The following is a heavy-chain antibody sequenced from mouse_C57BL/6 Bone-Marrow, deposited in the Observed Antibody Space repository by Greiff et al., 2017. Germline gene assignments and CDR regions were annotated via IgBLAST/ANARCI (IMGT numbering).Heavy chain of an antibody. Sequence: QVQLQQPGAELVKPGASVKISCKASGYAFSSYWMHWVKQRPGKGLEWLGQIYPGDGDTNYNRKFKGKATLTADKTSSTAYMQLSSLTSEDSAVYFCATAKHCDYDMRDFDYWGQGTTLTVSS. J-gene: IGHJ2*01. CDR1: GYAFSSYW. CDR3: ATAKHCDYDMRDFDY. CDR2: IYPGDGDT. D-gene: IGHD2-4*01. V-gene: IGHV1-80*01.